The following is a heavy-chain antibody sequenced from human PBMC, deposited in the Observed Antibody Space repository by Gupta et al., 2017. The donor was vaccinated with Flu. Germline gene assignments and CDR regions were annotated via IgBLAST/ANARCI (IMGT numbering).Heavy chain of an antibody. J-gene: IGHJ6*02. D-gene: IGHD6-13*01. CDR3: AKGIVAAGSSYYGMDV. CDR2: ISGSDGST. CDR1: GFTFSRSA. Sequence: EVQLLESGGGLVQPGGSLRLSCAAVGFTFSRSAMSWVRPAPGKGLEWVSTISGSDGSTYYADSVRGRFTISRDSSKNTLYVQMNSLRAEDTAVYYCAKGIVAAGSSYYGMDVWGQGTTVTVSS. V-gene: IGHV3-23*01.